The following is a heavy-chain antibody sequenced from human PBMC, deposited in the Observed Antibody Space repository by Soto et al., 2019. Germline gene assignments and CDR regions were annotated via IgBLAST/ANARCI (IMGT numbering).Heavy chain of an antibody. CDR2: INHSGRS. D-gene: IGHD3-22*01. Sequence: SETLSLTCAVYGGSFSGYYWTWIRQPPGKGLEWIAEINHSGRSNSNPSLKSRVTVSVDTSKNQFSLKLSSVTAADTAVYYCARGISMTVEVQRDAPDKYFFDSWGQGTLVTVSS. CDR1: GGSFSGYY. J-gene: IGHJ4*02. CDR3: ARGISMTVEVQRDAPDKYFFDS. V-gene: IGHV4-34*01.